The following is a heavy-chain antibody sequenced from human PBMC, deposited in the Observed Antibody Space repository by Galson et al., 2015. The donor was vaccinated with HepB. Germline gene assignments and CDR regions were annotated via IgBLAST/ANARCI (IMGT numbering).Heavy chain of an antibody. CDR1: GFTFSSYG. Sequence: SLRLSCAASGFTFSSYGMHWVRQAPGKGLEWVAVIWSDGSNKDYADSVKGRFTISRDNSKNTLYLQMNSLRTEDTAVYYCARLGKSSASYSRNWFDPWGQGTLVTVSS. V-gene: IGHV3-33*01. J-gene: IGHJ5*02. D-gene: IGHD1-26*01. CDR3: ARLGKSSASYSRNWFDP. CDR2: IWSDGSNK.